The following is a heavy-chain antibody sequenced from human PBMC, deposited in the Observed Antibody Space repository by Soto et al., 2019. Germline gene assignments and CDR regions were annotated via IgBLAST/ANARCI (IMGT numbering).Heavy chain of an antibody. CDR2: IIPIFGTA. Sequence: SVKVSCKASGGTFSSYAISWVRQAPGQGLEWMGGIIPIFGTANYAQKFQGRVTITADESTSTAYMELSSLRSEDTAVYYCASLPSYYDSSGYYRGYWGQGTLVNVSS. D-gene: IGHD3-22*01. V-gene: IGHV1-69*13. J-gene: IGHJ4*02. CDR1: GGTFSSYA. CDR3: ASLPSYYDSSGYYRGY.